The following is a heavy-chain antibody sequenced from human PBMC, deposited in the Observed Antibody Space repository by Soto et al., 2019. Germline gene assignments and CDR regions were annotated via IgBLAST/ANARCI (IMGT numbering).Heavy chain of an antibody. CDR2: ISAYNGNT. CDR3: ARDRMAVPRWFDP. D-gene: IGHD4-17*01. J-gene: IGHJ5*02. CDR1: GYTFTSYG. Sequence: ASVKVSCKASGYTFTSYGISWERQAPGQGLEWMGWISAYNGNTNYAQKLQGRVTMTTDTSTSTAYMELSSLRSDDTAVYYRARDRMAVPRWFDPWGQGILVTVSS. V-gene: IGHV1-18*01.